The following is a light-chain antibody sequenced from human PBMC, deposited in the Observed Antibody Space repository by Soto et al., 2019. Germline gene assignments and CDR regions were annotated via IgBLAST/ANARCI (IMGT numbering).Light chain of an antibody. CDR3: SSYAGSYTVV. CDR1: SNDVGGYNF. V-gene: IGLV2-11*01. J-gene: IGLJ2*01. Sequence: QSALTQPRSVSGSPGQSVTISCTGTSNDVGGYNFVSWYQQHPGKVPKLFIYDVSRRPSGVPDRFSGSKSGNTASLTSSGLQAEDEADYYCSSYAGSYTVVFGGGTKLTV. CDR2: DVS.